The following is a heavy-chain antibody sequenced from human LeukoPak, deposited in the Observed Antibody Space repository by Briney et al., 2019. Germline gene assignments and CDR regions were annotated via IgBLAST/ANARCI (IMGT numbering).Heavy chain of an antibody. J-gene: IGHJ3*02. CDR2: ISYDGSNK. CDR1: GFTFSSYA. CDR3: AREVAGRAFDI. D-gene: IGHD6-19*01. Sequence: GSLRLSCAASGFTFSSYAMHWVRQAPGKGLEWVAVISYDGSNKYYADSVKGRFTISRDNSKNTLYLQMNSLRAEDTAVYYCAREVAGRAFDIWGQGTMVTVSS. V-gene: IGHV3-30*04.